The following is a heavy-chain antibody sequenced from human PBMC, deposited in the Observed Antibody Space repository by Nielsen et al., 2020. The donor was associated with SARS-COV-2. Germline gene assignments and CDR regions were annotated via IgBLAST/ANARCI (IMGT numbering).Heavy chain of an antibody. CDR2: IYASGST. V-gene: IGHV3-53*01. J-gene: IGHJ4*02. Sequence: GESLKISCAASGFTVNSNYMSWVRQTPGKGLEWVSIIYASGSTYYADSLKGRFTISRDISQNTISLQMDSLTAEDTAVYYCARRGPSRYFFDLWGQGTLVTVSS. CDR1: GFTVNSNY. CDR3: ARRGPSRYFFDL.